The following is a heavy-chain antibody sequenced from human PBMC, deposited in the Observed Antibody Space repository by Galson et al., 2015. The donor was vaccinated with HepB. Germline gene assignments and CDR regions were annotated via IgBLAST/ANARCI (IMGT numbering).Heavy chain of an antibody. V-gene: IGHV3-23*01. Sequence: SLRLSCAASGFTFSSYAVSWVRQAPGKELEWVSAISGSGYSKYYAASVKGRFTISRDNSKNTLYLQMNSLRAEDTAVYYCAKDRGAIVGAMGFHYWGQGTLVTVSS. CDR3: AKDRGAIVGAMGFHY. CDR1: GFTFSSYA. CDR2: ISGSGYSK. J-gene: IGHJ4*02. D-gene: IGHD1-26*01.